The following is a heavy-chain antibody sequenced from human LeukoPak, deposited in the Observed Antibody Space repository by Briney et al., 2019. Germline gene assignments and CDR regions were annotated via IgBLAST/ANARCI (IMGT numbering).Heavy chain of an antibody. D-gene: IGHD1-26*01. CDR2: IYYSGST. V-gene: IGHV4-31*03. CDR3: ARWAGELSYFDY. CDR1: GGSISSGGYY. Sequence: PSETLSLTCTVSGGSISSGGYYWSWIRQHPGKGLEWIGYIYYSGSTYYNPSLKSRVTISVDTSKNQFSLKLSSVTAADTAVYYCARWAGELSYFDYWGQGTLVTVSS. J-gene: IGHJ4*02.